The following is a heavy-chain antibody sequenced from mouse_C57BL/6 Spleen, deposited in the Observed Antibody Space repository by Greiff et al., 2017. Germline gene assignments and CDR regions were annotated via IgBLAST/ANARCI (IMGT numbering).Heavy chain of an antibody. D-gene: IGHD2-2*01. CDR2: IDPANGNT. Sequence: VTLKESVAELVRPGASVKLSCTASGFNIKNTYMHWVKQRPEQGLEWIGRIDPANGNTKYAPKFQGKAPITADTSSNTAYLQLSSLTSEDTAIYYCARSGYGYDVWFAYWGQGTLVTVSA. CDR3: ARSGYGYDVWFAY. J-gene: IGHJ3*01. CDR1: GFNIKNTY. V-gene: IGHV14-3*01.